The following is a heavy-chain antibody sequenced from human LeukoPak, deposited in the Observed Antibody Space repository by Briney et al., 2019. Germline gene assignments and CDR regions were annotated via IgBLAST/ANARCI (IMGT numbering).Heavy chain of an antibody. V-gene: IGHV3-30*04. CDR2: ISYDGRNK. CDR3: ARTSETFDY. J-gene: IGHJ4*02. CDR1: GFTFSNYA. Sequence: GGTLRLSCAASGFTFSNYAMNWVRQAPGKGLEWVAVISYDGRNKYYADSVKGRFTISRDNSKNTLYLQMNSLRPEDTAVYYCARTSETFDYWGQGTLGTVSS.